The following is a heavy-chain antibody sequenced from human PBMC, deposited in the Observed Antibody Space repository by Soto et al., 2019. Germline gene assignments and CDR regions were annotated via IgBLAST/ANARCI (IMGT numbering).Heavy chain of an antibody. Sequence: PGGSLRLSCAASGFTFSSYGMHWVRQAPGKGLEWVAVIWYDGSNKYYADSVKGRFTISRDNSKNTLYLQMNSLRAEDTAVYHCAYCTSTSCHRAYHFYFGTDVWGQGTTVTVSS. CDR3: AYCTSTSCHRAYHFYFGTDV. J-gene: IGHJ6*02. CDR1: GFTFSSYG. CDR2: IWYDGSNK. V-gene: IGHV3-33*01. D-gene: IGHD2-2*01.